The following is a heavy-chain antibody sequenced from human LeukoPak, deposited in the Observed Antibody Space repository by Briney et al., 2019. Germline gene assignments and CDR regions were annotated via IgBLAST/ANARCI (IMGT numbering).Heavy chain of an antibody. Sequence: SETLSLTCAVSGDSMNTDNWWNWVRQPPGKGLEWIGEISHGGSTLYNPSLKSRVIISVDKSKNQFSLKLSSVTAADTAVYYCARDKSYYGMDVWGQGTTVTVSS. J-gene: IGHJ6*02. CDR1: GDSMNTDNW. V-gene: IGHV4-4*02. CDR2: ISHGGST. CDR3: ARDKSYYGMDV.